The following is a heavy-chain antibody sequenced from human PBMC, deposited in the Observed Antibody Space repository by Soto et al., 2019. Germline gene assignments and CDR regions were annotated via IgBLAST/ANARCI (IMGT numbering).Heavy chain of an antibody. CDR3: ARHEGMSGSYPPSAFDI. V-gene: IGHV1-69*13. D-gene: IGHD1-26*01. J-gene: IGHJ3*02. Sequence: SVKVSCKASGGTFSSYAISWVRQAPGQGLEWKGGIIPIFGTANYAQKFQGRVTITADESTSTAYMELSSLRSEDTAMYYCARHEGMSGSYPPSAFDIWGQGTMVTVSS. CDR2: IIPIFGTA. CDR1: GGTFSSYA.